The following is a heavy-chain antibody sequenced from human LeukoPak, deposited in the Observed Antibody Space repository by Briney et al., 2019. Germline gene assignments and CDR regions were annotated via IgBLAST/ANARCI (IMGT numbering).Heavy chain of an antibody. D-gene: IGHD4-17*01. CDR2: ISGSGGRT. Sequence: GRSLRVSCVASGFTFSSYGMHWVGQAPGKGLEWVSAISGSGGRTYYADSVKGRFTISRDNSKNTLYLQMNSLRADDTAVYYCAKGNGDHAIHPDYWGQGTLVTVSS. V-gene: IGHV3-23*01. CDR1: GFTFSSYG. CDR3: AKGNGDHAIHPDY. J-gene: IGHJ4*02.